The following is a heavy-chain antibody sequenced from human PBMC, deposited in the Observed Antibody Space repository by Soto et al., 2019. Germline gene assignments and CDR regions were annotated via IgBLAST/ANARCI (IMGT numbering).Heavy chain of an antibody. CDR2: ISGGAYST. V-gene: IGHV3-23*01. CDR3: AKAQRVVVVAPSGNDF. D-gene: IGHD2-15*01. Sequence: EVQLLESGGGLGQPGGSLRLSCAASGFTFNNYAMSWVRQAPGKGLEWVSSISGGAYSTYYADSVKGRFSISRDNSKNTLYLQMSSLRAEDTAVYYCAKAQRVVVVAPSGNDFWGQGTPVTVSS. CDR1: GFTFNNYA. J-gene: IGHJ4*02.